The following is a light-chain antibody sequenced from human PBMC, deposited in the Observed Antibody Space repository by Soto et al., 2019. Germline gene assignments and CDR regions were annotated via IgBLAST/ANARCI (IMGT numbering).Light chain of an antibody. CDR3: GSITRGSTSV. Sequence: QSALSQPASVSGSPGQSITISCTGTSSDVGGFEYVSWYQHQPGKAPKLIIYDVTKRPSGVSNRFSGSKSGNTASLTISGIQAEDEGDYYCGSITRGSTSVFGTGTKGTAL. J-gene: IGLJ1*01. V-gene: IGLV2-14*01. CDR2: DVT. CDR1: SSDVGGFEY.